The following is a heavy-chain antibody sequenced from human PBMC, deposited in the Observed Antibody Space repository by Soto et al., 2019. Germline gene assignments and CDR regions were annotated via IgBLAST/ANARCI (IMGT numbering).Heavy chain of an antibody. Sequence: SETLSLTCTVSGGPISSYYWSWIRQPPGKGLEWIGYIYYSGSTNYNPSLKSRVTISVDTSKNQFSLKLSSVTAADTAVCYCAREGIAAAVGYWGQGTLVTVSS. CDR3: AREGIAAAVGY. D-gene: IGHD6-13*01. V-gene: IGHV4-59*01. J-gene: IGHJ4*02. CDR1: GGPISSYY. CDR2: IYYSGST.